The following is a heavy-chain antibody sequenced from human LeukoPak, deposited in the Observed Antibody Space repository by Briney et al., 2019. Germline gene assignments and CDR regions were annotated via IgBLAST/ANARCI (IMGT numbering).Heavy chain of an antibody. CDR2: IYYSGST. CDR3: ARHIPPEAVAGGGIDY. D-gene: IGHD6-19*01. CDR1: GGSISSYY. Sequence: PSETLSLTCTVSGGSISSYYWSWIRQPPGKGLEWIGYIYYSGSTNYNPSLKSRVTISVDTSKNQFSLKLSSVTAADTAVYYCARHIPPEAVAGGGIDYWGQGTLVTVSS. J-gene: IGHJ4*02. V-gene: IGHV4-59*08.